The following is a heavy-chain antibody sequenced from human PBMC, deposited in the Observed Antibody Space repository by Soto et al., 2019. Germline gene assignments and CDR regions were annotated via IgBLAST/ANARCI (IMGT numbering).Heavy chain of an antibody. CDR1: GYRFSSYW. Sequence: PGESLKISCQGSGYRFSSYWIGWVRQMPGKGLEWMGIIYPGDSDTRYSPTFQGQVTISADKSINTATLQWSSLKASDTAMYYCARLVVTFPGYSSYYMDVWGKGTTVTVSS. CDR2: IYPGDSDT. J-gene: IGHJ6*03. D-gene: IGHD2-21*02. V-gene: IGHV5-51*01. CDR3: ARLVVTFPGYSSYYMDV.